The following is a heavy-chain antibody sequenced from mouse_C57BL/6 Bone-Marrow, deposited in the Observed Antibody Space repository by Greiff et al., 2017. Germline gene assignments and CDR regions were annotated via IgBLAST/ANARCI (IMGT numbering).Heavy chain of an antibody. J-gene: IGHJ3*01. CDR3: ARRGWLPSWFAY. V-gene: IGHV1-64*01. CDR1: GYTFTSYW. Sequence: QVQLQQPGAELVKPGASVKLSCKASGYTFTSYWMHWVKQRPGQGLEWIGMIHPNSGSTNYNEKFKSKATLTVAKSSSTAYMQLSSLPSEDSAVYYCARRGWLPSWFAYWGQGTLVTVSA. CDR2: IHPNSGST. D-gene: IGHD2-3*01.